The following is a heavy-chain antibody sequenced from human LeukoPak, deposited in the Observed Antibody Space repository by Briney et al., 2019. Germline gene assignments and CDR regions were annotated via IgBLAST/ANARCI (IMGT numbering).Heavy chain of an antibody. CDR2: ISSSSSYI. D-gene: IGHD2-2*01. CDR1: GFTFSSYS. V-gene: IGHV3-21*01. CDR3: ARADRYCSSTSCYLLAFDY. J-gene: IGHJ4*02. Sequence: GGSLRLSCAASGFTFSSYSMNWVRQAPGKGLEWVSSISSSSSYIYYADSVKGRFTISRDNAKNSLYLQMNCLRAEDTAVYYCARADRYCSSTSCYLLAFDYWGQGTLVTVSS.